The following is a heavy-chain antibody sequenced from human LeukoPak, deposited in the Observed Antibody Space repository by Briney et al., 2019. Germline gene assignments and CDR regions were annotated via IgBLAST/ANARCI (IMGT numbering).Heavy chain of an antibody. CDR2: ISFDGSNK. CDR1: GFTFSSYT. V-gene: IGHV3-30-3*01. Sequence: GRSLRLSCAASGFTFSSYTIHWVRQPPGKGLEWVAVISFDGSNKYYTDSVKGRFTISRDNSKNTLYLQMNSLRAEDTAVYYCAREELGSSLGFDPWGQGTLVTVSS. D-gene: IGHD3-16*01. CDR3: AREELGSSLGFDP. J-gene: IGHJ5*02.